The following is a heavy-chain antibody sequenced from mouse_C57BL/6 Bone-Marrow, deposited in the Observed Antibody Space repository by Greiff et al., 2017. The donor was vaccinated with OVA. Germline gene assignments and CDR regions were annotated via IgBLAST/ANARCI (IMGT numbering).Heavy chain of an antibody. CDR2: IHPNSGST. J-gene: IGHJ2*01. D-gene: IGHD2-1*01. Sequence: QVQLQQSGAELVKPGASVKLSCKASGYTFTSYWMHWVKQRPGQGLEWIGMIHPNSGSTNYNEKFKSKATLTVDKSSSTAYMQLSSLTSEDSAVYYCASLYYGNYLWVLYYFDYWGQGTTLTVSS. V-gene: IGHV1-64*01. CDR3: ASLYYGNYLWVLYYFDY. CDR1: GYTFTSYW.